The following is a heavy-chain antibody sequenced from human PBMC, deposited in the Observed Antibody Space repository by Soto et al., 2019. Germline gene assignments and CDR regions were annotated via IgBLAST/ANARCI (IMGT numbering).Heavy chain of an antibody. Sequence: PSETLSLTCTVSGGSISSYYWSWIRQPPGKGLEWIGYVYYSGSTNYNPSLKSRVTISVDTSKNQFSLKLSSVTAAETAVYYCARENITIFGVVSWFDTWGQGTLVPVSS. CDR3: ARENITIFGVVSWFDT. J-gene: IGHJ5*02. V-gene: IGHV4-59*01. D-gene: IGHD3-3*01. CDR2: VYYSGST. CDR1: GGSISSYY.